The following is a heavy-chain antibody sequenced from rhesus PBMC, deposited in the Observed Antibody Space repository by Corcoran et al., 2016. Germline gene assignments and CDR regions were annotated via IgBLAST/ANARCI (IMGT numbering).Heavy chain of an antibody. CDR3: AKSLRNYYFDY. Sequence: QLQLQESGPGLVKPSETLSVTCAVSGGSICSSYWRWIRQAPGKGLVLIGYIYGSGSRTQYNPSRKSRVTLSVDTSKYQLSLKLSSVTAAYTAVYYCAKSLRNYYFDYWGQGVLVTVSS. V-gene: IGHV4-169*01. D-gene: IGHD1-1*01. J-gene: IGHJ4*01. CDR1: GGSICSSY. CDR2: IYGSGSRT.